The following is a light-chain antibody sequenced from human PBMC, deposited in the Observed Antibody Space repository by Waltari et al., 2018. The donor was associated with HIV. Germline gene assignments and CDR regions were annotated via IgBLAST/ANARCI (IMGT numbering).Light chain of an antibody. J-gene: IGLJ2*01. CDR3: QSADSSGTYHVV. Sequence: SNELTQPPSVSVSPGQTARITYSGDAMPKQYSYWYQQEPVTAPVLVIYKDSERPSGIPERFSGSSSGTTVTLTISGVQAEDEADYYCQSADSSGTYHVVFGGGTKLTVL. CDR2: KDS. V-gene: IGLV3-25*03. CDR1: AMPKQY.